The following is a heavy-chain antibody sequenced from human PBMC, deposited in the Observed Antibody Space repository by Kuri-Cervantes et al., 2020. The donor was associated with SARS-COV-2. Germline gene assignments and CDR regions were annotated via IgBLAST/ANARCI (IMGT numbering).Heavy chain of an antibody. CDR2: ISYDGSNK. Sequence: GGSLRLSCAASGFTFSSYAMHWVRQAPGKGLEWVAVISYDGSNKYYADSVKGRFTISRDNSKNTLYLQMNSLKTEDTAVYYCTTLIDYWGQGALVTDSS. J-gene: IGHJ4*02. CDR3: TTLIDY. V-gene: IGHV3-30-3*01. CDR1: GFTFSSYA.